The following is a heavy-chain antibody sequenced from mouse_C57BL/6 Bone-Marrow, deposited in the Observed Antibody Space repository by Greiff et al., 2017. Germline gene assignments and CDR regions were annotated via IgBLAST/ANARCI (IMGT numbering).Heavy chain of an antibody. Sequence: EVQLQQSGAELVRPGASVKLSCTASGFNIKDDYMHWVKQRPEQGLEWIGWIDPENGDTEYASKFKGKATITADTSSNTAYLLLSSLTSVDTAVCYCTTYGDGVDYWGQGTTLTVSS. CDR2: IDPENGDT. V-gene: IGHV14-4*01. CDR3: TTYGDGVDY. J-gene: IGHJ2*01. CDR1: GFNIKDDY. D-gene: IGHD1-1*01.